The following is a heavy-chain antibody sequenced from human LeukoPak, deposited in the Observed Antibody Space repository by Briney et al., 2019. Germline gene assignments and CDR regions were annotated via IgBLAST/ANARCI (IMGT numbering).Heavy chain of an antibody. CDR3: ASRGYSYKFDY. D-gene: IGHD5-18*01. Sequence: GGSLRLSWTASGFTFNSYEMNWVRQAAGKGLEWVSYISSSGSTIYYADSVKGRFTISRDNAKNSLYLQMNSLRAEDTAVYYCASRGYSYKFDYWGQGTLVTVSS. CDR2: ISSSGSTI. V-gene: IGHV3-48*03. J-gene: IGHJ4*02. CDR1: GFTFNSYE.